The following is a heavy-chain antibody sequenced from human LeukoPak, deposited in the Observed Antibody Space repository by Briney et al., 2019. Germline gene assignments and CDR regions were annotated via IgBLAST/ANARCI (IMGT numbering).Heavy chain of an antibody. J-gene: IGHJ4*02. V-gene: IGHV3-11*04. Sequence: GGSLRLSCAASGFTFSDYYMSWIRQTPGKGLEWVSYISSSGSTIYYADSVKGRFSISRDNSKNTLYLQMDSLRVEDTAVYYCAKDHRWLVDYWGQGSLVTVSS. D-gene: IGHD6-19*01. CDR2: ISSSGSTI. CDR1: GFTFSDYY. CDR3: AKDHRWLVDY.